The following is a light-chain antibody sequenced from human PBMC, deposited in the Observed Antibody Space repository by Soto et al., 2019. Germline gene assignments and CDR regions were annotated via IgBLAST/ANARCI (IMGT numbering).Light chain of an antibody. J-gene: IGKJ2*01. CDR1: QSLEPSEENTY. CDR3: MQATHYRPYT. V-gene: IGKV2-24*01. Sequence: DVVMTQPPLSSPVPLGQPASISCKSSQSLEPSEENTYLNWLHQRPGQPPRLLIYKVSHRFSGVPDRFSGSGAGTDFTLKISRVEAEDVGIYYCMQATHYRPYTFGPGTKLEIK. CDR2: KVS.